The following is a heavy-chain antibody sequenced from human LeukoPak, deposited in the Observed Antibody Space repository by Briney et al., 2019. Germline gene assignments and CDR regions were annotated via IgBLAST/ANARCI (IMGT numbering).Heavy chain of an antibody. Sequence: GVPLRLSCAASGYPHSPHHMIGLRQAPETGLVCVPYIRGSGSVIYYADTVKGRFTISSDNAKNTLYLQMNSLRAKDTAVYYCARVAEIVVVPAAQCLDYWGQGTLVTVSS. CDR1: GYPHSPHH. V-gene: IGHV3-11*04. CDR2: IRGSGSVI. CDR3: ARVAEIVVVPAAQCLDY. D-gene: IGHD2-2*01. J-gene: IGHJ4*02.